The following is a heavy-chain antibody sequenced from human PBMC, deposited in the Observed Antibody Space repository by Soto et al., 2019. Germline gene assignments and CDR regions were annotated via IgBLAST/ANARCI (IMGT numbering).Heavy chain of an antibody. D-gene: IGHD2-15*01. V-gene: IGHV1-3*01. CDR3: ARGTVVTHFDY. Sequence: ASLKVSCNTSGYTFTSYAMHCVRQAPGQRLEWMGWINAGNGNTKYSQKFQGRVTITRDTSASTAYMELSSLRSEDTAVYYCARGTVVTHFDYWGQGTLVTVSS. CDR2: INAGNGNT. CDR1: GYTFTSYA. J-gene: IGHJ4*02.